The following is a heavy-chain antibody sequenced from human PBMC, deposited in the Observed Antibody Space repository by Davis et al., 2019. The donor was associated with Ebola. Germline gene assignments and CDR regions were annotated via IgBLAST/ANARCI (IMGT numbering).Heavy chain of an antibody. CDR3: AKEGSCGSTYCYNEAYFYYYYMDV. V-gene: IGHV3-30*02. Sequence: GESLKISCAASGFTFSKNGMQWVRQAPGKGLEWVAFIRNDGSKKYYVDSVKGRFTISRDNSKNTLYLQMNSLRAEDTAVYYCAKEGSCGSTYCYNEAYFYYYYMDVWGKGTTVTVSS. CDR2: IRNDGSKK. CDR1: GFTFSKNG. J-gene: IGHJ6*03. D-gene: IGHD2-2*02.